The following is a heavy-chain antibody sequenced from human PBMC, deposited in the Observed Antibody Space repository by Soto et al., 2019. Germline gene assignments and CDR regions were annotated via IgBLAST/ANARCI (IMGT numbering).Heavy chain of an antibody. V-gene: IGHV4-59*08. Sequence: SETLSLTCTVSCGSISSYYWSWIRQPPGKGLEWIGYIYYSGSTNYNPSLKSRVTISVDTSKNQFSLKLSSVTAADTAVYYCARHIVATFDYWGQGTLVTVSS. J-gene: IGHJ4*02. D-gene: IGHD5-12*01. CDR3: ARHIVATFDY. CDR2: IYYSGST. CDR1: CGSISSYY.